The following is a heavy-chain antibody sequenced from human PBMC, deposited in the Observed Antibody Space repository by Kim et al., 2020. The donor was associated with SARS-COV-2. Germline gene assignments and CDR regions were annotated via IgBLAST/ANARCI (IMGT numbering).Heavy chain of an antibody. J-gene: IGHJ4*02. CDR3: ARGITMVRGVDFDY. Sequence: GDSVKGRFTITRDNSKNTRYLQMNSLRAEDKAVYYCARGITMVRGVDFDYWGQGTLVTVSS. V-gene: IGHV3-33*01. D-gene: IGHD3-10*01.